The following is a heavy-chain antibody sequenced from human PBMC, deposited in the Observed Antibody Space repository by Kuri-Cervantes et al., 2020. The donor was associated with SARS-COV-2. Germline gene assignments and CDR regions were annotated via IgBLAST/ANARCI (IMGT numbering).Heavy chain of an antibody. CDR1: GLPFSSYE. CDR2: ISNTGSTI. Sequence: LSLTCAASGLPFSSYEINWVRQAPGRGLEWLSYISNTGSTIYYADSVKGRVSISRDNAKNSLSLQMNSLSAEDTAVYYCARDSPEDIVVVPAAMEPYYFDYWGQGTLVTVSS. J-gene: IGHJ4*02. V-gene: IGHV3-48*03. D-gene: IGHD2-2*01. CDR3: ARDSPEDIVVVPAAMEPYYFDY.